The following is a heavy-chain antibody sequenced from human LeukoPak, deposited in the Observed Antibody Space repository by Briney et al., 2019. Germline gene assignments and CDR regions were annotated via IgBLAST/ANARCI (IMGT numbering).Heavy chain of an antibody. V-gene: IGHV4-30-4*01. D-gene: IGHD3-9*01. CDR1: GGSISSVDYY. Sequence: SQTLSLTCTVSGGSISSVDYYWSWLRQPPGKGLEWFGYIYYSGSTYYNPSLRSRVTISVDTSKNQFSLKLSSVTAADTAVYYCAREIPILTGYPDYWGRGTLVTVSS. CDR3: AREIPILTGYPDY. CDR2: IYYSGST. J-gene: IGHJ4*02.